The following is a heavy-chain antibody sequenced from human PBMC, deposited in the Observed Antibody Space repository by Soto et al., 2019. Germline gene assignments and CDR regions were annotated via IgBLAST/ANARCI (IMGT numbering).Heavy chain of an antibody. CDR2: ISSSSSYI. D-gene: IGHD4-17*01. CDR3: ARDLETTVTPLEC. J-gene: IGHJ4*02. CDR1: GFTFSSYS. V-gene: IGHV3-21*01. Sequence: GGSLRLSCAASGFTFSSYSMNWVRQAPGKGLEWVSSISSSSSYIYYADSVKGRFTISRDNAKNSLYLQMNSLRAEDTAVYYCARDLETTVTPLECWGPGTLVTVSS.